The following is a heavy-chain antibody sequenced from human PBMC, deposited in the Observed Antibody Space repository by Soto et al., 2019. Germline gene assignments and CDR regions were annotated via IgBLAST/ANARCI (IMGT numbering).Heavy chain of an antibody. CDR2: VYYSGTT. CDR3: VTVNLVGAAYYFDY. Sequence: SETLSLTCTVSGGSIRNGDYYWGWIRQPPGKGLEWIGYVYYSGTTYSHPSLNGRVSISVDTSENQFSLRLTSVTAADTAEYYCVTVNLVGAAYYFDYWGPGTLVTVSS. CDR1: GGSIRNGDYY. D-gene: IGHD1-26*01. V-gene: IGHV4-30-4*01. J-gene: IGHJ4*02.